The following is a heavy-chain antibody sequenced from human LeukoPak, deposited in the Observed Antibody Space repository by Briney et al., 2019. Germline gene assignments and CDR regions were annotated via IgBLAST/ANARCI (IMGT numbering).Heavy chain of an antibody. J-gene: IGHJ4*02. V-gene: IGHV3-23*01. CDR2: VGGDGRVT. CDR3: AKYVYGSGSYYNDY. Sequence: GGSLRLSCAASGFIFPTYVMSWVRQAPGKGLEWDSSVGGDGRVTYYADSVKGRFSISRDNSKNTLYLQMNSLRAEDTAVYYCAKYVYGSGSYYNDYWGQGTLVTVSS. D-gene: IGHD3-10*01. CDR1: GFIFPTYV.